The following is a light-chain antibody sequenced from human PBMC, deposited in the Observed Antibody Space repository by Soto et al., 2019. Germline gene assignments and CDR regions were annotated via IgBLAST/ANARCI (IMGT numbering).Light chain of an antibody. V-gene: IGLV2-14*01. CDR3: SSYTSSSIDYV. J-gene: IGLJ1*01. Sequence: QSALTQPASVSGSPGQSITISCTGTSSDVGGYNYVSWYQQHPGKAPKLMIYEVSNRPSGVSNRFSGSKSGNTASLTISGLQAEDEADYYCSSYTSSSIDYVFGTGTKVIVL. CDR2: EVS. CDR1: SSDVGGYNY.